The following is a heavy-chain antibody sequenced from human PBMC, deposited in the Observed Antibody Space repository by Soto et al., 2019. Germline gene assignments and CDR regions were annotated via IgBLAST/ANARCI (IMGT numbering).Heavy chain of an antibody. Sequence: EVQLLESGGGLIQPGGSLKLSCAASGFTVGNNYMSWVRQAPGKGLEWVSLIYSTGTTKYADSVKGRFTVSRDSAKNTLYLQMNSLRAEDTAVYYCAKDGRGSGSHYNSFGYWGEGTLVTVSS. J-gene: IGHJ4*02. CDR2: IYSTGTT. CDR3: AKDGRGSGSHYNSFGY. V-gene: IGHV3-53*01. CDR1: GFTVGNNY. D-gene: IGHD3-10*01.